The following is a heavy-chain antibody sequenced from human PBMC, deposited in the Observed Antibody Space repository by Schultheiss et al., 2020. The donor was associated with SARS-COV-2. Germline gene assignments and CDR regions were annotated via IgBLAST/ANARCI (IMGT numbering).Heavy chain of an antibody. Sequence: GESLKISCAASGFTFSSYAMHWVRQAPGKGLEWVSSISSSSSYIYYADSVKGRFTISRDNAQNTLYLQMNSLRAEDTAVYYCAKEVEIVVVPAAQYYYYGMDVWGQGTTVTVSS. J-gene: IGHJ6*02. V-gene: IGHV3-21*01. D-gene: IGHD2-2*01. CDR3: AKEVEIVVVPAAQYYYYGMDV. CDR2: ISSSSSYI. CDR1: GFTFSSYA.